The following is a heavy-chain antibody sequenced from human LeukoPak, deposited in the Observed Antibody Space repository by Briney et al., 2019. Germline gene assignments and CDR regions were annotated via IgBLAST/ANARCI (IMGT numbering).Heavy chain of an antibody. J-gene: IGHJ4*02. Sequence: GGSLRLSCAASGFTFSSYAMHWVRQAPGKGLEWVAVISYDGSNKYYADSVKGRFTISRDNSKNTLYLQMNSLRAEDTAVYYCARDGVTGTLWPGYFDYWGQGTLVTVSS. CDR3: ARDGVTGTLWPGYFDY. CDR1: GFTFSSYA. CDR2: ISYDGSNK. D-gene: IGHD1-20*01. V-gene: IGHV3-30*01.